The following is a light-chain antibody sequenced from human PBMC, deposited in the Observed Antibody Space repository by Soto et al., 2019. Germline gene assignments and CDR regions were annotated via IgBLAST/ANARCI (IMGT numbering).Light chain of an antibody. J-gene: IGKJ5*01. V-gene: IGKV3-11*01. CDR1: QSVSRS. CDR2: LAS. CDR3: QQRNDWPLT. Sequence: EIVLTQSPATLSLSPGERATLSCRASQSVSRSLAWYQQKPGQAPRLLIYLASNRATGIPDRFSGSGSGTDVTLTISSLEPGDFAVYYCQQRNDWPLTFGQGTRLEIK.